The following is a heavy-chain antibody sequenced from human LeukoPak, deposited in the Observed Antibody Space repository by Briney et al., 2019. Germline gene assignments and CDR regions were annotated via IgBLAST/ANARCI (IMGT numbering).Heavy chain of an antibody. V-gene: IGHV4-38-2*01. J-gene: IGHJ4*02. CDR3: ARSFVDCSSTSCYSDLFDY. CDR1: GYSISSGYY. D-gene: IGHD2-2*01. Sequence: KPSETLSLTCAVSGYSISSGYYWGWIRPPPRKGLEWIGRIYHSGSTYYNPSLKSRVTISVDTSKNQFSLKLSSVTAADTAVYYCARSFVDCSSTSCYSDLFDYWGQGTLVTVSS. CDR2: IYHSGST.